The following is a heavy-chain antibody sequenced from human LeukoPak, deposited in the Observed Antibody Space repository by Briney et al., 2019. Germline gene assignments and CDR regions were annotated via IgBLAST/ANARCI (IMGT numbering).Heavy chain of an antibody. CDR2: ITNDGTVT. CDR3: VRDRSSTSWYDAFDI. D-gene: IGHD2-2*01. J-gene: IGHJ3*02. Sequence: AGSLRLSCAASGFIFNSYCMHWVRHAPGKGLVWVSHITNDGTVTKYADSVRGRFTVSRDNAKNTLYLQMNSLTAGDTAVYYCVRDRSSTSWYDAFDIWGQGTMVTVSS. CDR1: GFIFNSYC. V-gene: IGHV3-74*03.